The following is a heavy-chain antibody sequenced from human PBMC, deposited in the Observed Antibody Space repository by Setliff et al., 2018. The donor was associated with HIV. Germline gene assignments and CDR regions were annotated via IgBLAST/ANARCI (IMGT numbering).Heavy chain of an antibody. CDR2: IRRKAYGGTT. CDR1: GFTFGDYA. J-gene: IGHJ6*03. Sequence: GGSLRLSCSGSGFTFGDYAMSWVRQAPGKGLEWVGVIRRKAYGGTTEYAASVKGRFTISRDDSNSVANLQMNSLKTEDTATYFCARGRGMSYYYYYMDVWGKGTTVTVSS. V-gene: IGHV3-49*04. D-gene: IGHD3-10*01. CDR3: ARGRGMSYYYYYMDV.